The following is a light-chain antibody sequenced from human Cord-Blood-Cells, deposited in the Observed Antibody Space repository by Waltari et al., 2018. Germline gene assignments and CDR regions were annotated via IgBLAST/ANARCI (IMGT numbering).Light chain of an antibody. CDR1: KLGATY. J-gene: IGLJ3*02. Sequence: SSELTQPPSVAVSPGQTASITCSGDKLGATYACWYQQKPGQSPALVIYQDSKRPSGIPERFSGSNSGNTATLTISGTQAMDEADYYCQAWDSSTAGGVFGGGTKLTVL. V-gene: IGLV3-1*01. CDR3: QAWDSSTAGGV. CDR2: QDS.